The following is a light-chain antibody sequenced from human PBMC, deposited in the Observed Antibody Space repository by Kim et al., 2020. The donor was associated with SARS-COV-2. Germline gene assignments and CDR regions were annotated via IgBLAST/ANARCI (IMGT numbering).Light chain of an antibody. CDR1: NIGSKS. CDR3: QVWVRCSDHYYV. Sequence: SYELTQPPSVSVAPGKTARITCGGNNIGSKSVHWYQQKPGQAPVLVIYYDSDRPSGIPERFSGSNSGNTATLTISRVEAGDEADYYCQVWVRCSDHYYVF. V-gene: IGLV3-21*04. CDR2: YDS. J-gene: IGLJ1*01.